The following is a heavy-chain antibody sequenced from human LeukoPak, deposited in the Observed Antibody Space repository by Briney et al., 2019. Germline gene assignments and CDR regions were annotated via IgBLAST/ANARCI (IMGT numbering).Heavy chain of an antibody. J-gene: IGHJ4*02. CDR1: GFTVSDNL. D-gene: IGHD3-10*01. V-gene: IGHV3-66*01. Sequence: GGSLRLSCAASGFTVSDNLLTWVRQAPGKGLECVSVLYGSGSTYYADSVKGRFTISRDNSKNTLYLQMNSLRAEDTAVYYCAKGRGGTLDYWGQGTLVTVSS. CDR3: AKGRGGTLDY. CDR2: LYGSGST.